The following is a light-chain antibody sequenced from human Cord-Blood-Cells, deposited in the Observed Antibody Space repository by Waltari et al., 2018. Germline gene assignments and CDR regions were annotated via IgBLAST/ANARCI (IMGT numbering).Light chain of an antibody. CDR2: DVS. CDR1: SSDVVGCNY. CDR3: CSYAGSYTYV. J-gene: IGLJ1*01. Sequence: QSSLPQPRSVAGSPGQSVTLACTGTSSDVVGCNYISWYQQHPGKAPKLMIYDVSKRPSGVPDRFSGSKSGNTASLTISGLQAEDEADYYCCSYAGSYTYVFGTGTKVTVL. V-gene: IGLV2-11*01.